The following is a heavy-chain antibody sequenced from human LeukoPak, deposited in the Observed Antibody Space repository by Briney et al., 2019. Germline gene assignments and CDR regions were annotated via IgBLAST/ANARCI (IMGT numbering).Heavy chain of an antibody. CDR1: GGTFSSYA. CDR2: IIPILGMA. V-gene: IGHV1-69*04. Sequence: GGSVNVSCKASGGTFSSYAISWVRQAPGQGLEWMGRIIPILGMANYAQKFQGRVTITADKSTSTAYMELSSLRSEDTAVYYCARDLYDSSGYYHEADYWGQGTLVTVSS. D-gene: IGHD3-22*01. J-gene: IGHJ4*02. CDR3: ARDLYDSSGYYHEADY.